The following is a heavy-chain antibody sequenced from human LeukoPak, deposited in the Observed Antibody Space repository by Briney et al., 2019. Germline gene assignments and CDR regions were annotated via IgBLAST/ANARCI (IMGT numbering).Heavy chain of an antibody. D-gene: IGHD3-3*01. CDR3: ARQNDFRLDY. CDR1: GSTFSSYW. J-gene: IGHJ4*02. V-gene: IGHV5-51*01. CDR2: IYPGDSDT. Sequence: GESLLISCKGSGSTFSSYWIGWVRQVPGKGLEWMGIIYPGDSDTRYSPSLQGQVTISVDTSIGTAYLQWSSLKASDTAIYYCARQNDFRLDYWGQGTLVTVSS.